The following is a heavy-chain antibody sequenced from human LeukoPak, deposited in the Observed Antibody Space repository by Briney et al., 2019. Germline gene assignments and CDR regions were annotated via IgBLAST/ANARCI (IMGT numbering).Heavy chain of an antibody. J-gene: IGHJ4*02. CDR3: ARSIVGATYYFDY. V-gene: IGHV3-23*01. CDR1: GFTFSSYA. Sequence: GGSLRLSCAASGFTFSSYAMSWVRQAPGKALEWVSAISGSGGSTYYADSVKGRFTISRDNSKNTLFLQMNSLRADDTAVYYCARSIVGATYYFDYWGQGTLVTVSS. D-gene: IGHD1-26*01. CDR2: ISGSGGST.